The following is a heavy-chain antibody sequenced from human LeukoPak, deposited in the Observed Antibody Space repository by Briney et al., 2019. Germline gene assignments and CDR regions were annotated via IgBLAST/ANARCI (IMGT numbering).Heavy chain of an antibody. V-gene: IGHV4-39*07. Sequence: PSETLSLTCTVSGGSISSSSYYWGWIRQPPGKGLEWIGSIYYSGSTYYNPSLKSRVTISVDTSKNQFSLKLSSVTAADTAVYYCARERLGRITMIEAAFDIWGQGTMVTVSS. CDR3: ARERLGRITMIEAAFDI. J-gene: IGHJ3*02. CDR2: IYYSGST. CDR1: GGSISSSSYY. D-gene: IGHD3-22*01.